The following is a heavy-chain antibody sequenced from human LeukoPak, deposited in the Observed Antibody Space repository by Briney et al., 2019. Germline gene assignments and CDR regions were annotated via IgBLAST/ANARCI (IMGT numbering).Heavy chain of an antibody. CDR2: ISGSGDST. D-gene: IGHD1-26*01. CDR1: GLTLSSHA. Sequence: PGGSLRLSCAASGLTLSSHAMSWVRQAPGKGLEWVSTISGSGDSTNYADSVKGRFTISRDNSKNTLYLQMSSLRADDTAMYYCAKLIVGARSLFDFRGQGILVTVSS. J-gene: IGHJ4*02. V-gene: IGHV3-23*01. CDR3: AKLIVGARSLFDF.